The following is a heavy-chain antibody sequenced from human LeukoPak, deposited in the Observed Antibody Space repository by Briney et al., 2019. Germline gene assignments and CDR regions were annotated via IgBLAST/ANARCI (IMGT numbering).Heavy chain of an antibody. CDR3: ARLSDY. J-gene: IGHJ4*02. V-gene: IGHV4-39*01. Sequence: SETLSLTCTVSGGSITNNNFYWGWIRQPPGKGLEWIGSVNYVGTTFYNPSLTGRVTISADTSKTQLSLRLTSVTAADTAVYYCARLSDYWGRGVLVTVPS. CDR2: VNYVGTT. CDR1: GGSITNNNFY.